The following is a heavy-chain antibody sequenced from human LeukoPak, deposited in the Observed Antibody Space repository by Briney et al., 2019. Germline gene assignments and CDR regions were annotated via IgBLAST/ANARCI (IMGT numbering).Heavy chain of an antibody. V-gene: IGHV4-59*08. J-gene: IGHJ5*02. Sequence: SETLSLTCTVSGGSISTYYWSWIRQPPGKGLEWIGYIYYSGSTNYNPSLKSRVTISVDTSKNQFSLKLSSVTAADTAVYYCARHGLWFGESGQHLFDPWGEGTLVTVSS. D-gene: IGHD3-10*01. CDR1: GGSISTYY. CDR3: ARHGLWFGESGQHLFDP. CDR2: IYYSGST.